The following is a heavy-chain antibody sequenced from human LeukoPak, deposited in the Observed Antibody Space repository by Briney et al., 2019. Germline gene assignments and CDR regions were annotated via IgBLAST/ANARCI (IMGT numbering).Heavy chain of an antibody. Sequence: TSVKVSCKASGYIFTGYYMHWVRQAPGQGLEWMGWINPNSGGTKYAQKFQGRVTMTRDTSISTAYMELSRLTSDDTAVYYCARGAVVVTATENWFDPWGQGTLVTVSS. D-gene: IGHD2-21*02. CDR1: GYIFTGYY. CDR3: ARGAVVVTATENWFDP. J-gene: IGHJ5*02. CDR2: INPNSGGT. V-gene: IGHV1-2*02.